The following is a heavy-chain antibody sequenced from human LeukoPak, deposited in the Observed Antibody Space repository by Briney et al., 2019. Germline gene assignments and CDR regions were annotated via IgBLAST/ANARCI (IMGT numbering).Heavy chain of an antibody. CDR2: IRGSGRNT. V-gene: IGHV3-23*01. CDR3: GKSPSDYINWFDP. J-gene: IGHJ5*02. CDR1: GFIFSSYA. D-gene: IGHD3-10*01. Sequence: PGRSLRLSCAASGFIFSSYAMSWVRQAPGKALEWVSAIRGSGRNTYYADSVKGRFTISRDNSKNTPYLQMNSLRAEDTAVYYCGKSPSDYINWFDPWGQGTLVTVSS.